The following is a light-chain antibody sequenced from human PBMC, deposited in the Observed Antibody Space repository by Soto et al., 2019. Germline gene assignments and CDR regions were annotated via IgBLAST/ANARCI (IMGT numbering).Light chain of an antibody. CDR2: AAS. Sequence: DIQMTQSPSSLSASVGDRVTITCRASQSISSYLNWYQQKPGKAPKLLIYAASSLQSVVPSRLRGSGSGTDFTPTIISLKPEDFATYYCHQSYSSPRTSGKETKVQIK. J-gene: IGKJ1*01. CDR3: HQSYSSPRT. V-gene: IGKV1-39*01. CDR1: QSISSY.